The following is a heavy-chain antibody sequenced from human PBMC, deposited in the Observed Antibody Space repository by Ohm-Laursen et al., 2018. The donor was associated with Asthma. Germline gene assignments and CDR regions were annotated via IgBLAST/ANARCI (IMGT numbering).Heavy chain of an antibody. CDR2: INAGNGNT. D-gene: IGHD3-22*01. V-gene: IGHV1-3*01. CDR3: AKDSDSTGA. J-gene: IGHJ5*02. CDR1: GYTFTSYG. Sequence: ASVKASCKASGYTFTSYGISWVRQAPGQRLEWMGWINAGNGNTKYSQKFQGRVTLTRDTSASTAYMELSSLRSEDTAVYYCAKDSDSTGAWGQGTLVTVSS.